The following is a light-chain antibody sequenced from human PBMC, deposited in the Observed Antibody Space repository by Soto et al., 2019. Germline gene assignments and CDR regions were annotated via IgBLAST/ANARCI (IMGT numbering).Light chain of an antibody. V-gene: IGKV3-20*01. Sequence: EIVLTQSPGTLSLSPGERATLSCRASQSVSSSYLAWYQQKPGQAPRLLIYGASSRATGIPDRFSGSGSGTDFTLTISRLEPEDFAVYYCQQSYSTPITFGPGTKVDIK. CDR2: GAS. J-gene: IGKJ3*01. CDR1: QSVSSSY. CDR3: QQSYSTPIT.